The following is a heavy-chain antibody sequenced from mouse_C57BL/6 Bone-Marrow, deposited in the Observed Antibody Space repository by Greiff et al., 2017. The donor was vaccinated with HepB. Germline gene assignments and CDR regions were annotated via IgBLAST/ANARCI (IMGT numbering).Heavy chain of an antibody. D-gene: IGHD1-1*01. J-gene: IGHJ1*03. V-gene: IGHV5-15*01. Sequence: EVQGVESGGGLVQPGGSLKLSCAASGFTFSDYGMAWVRQAPRKGPEWVAFISNLAYSIYYADTVTGRFTISRENAKNTLYLEMSSLRSEDTAMYYCARKGDYYGSSYWYCDVWGTGTTVTVSS. CDR2: ISNLAYSI. CDR1: GFTFSDYG. CDR3: ARKGDYYGSSYWYCDV.